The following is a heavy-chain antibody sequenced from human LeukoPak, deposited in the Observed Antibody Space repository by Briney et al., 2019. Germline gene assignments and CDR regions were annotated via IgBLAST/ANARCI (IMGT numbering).Heavy chain of an antibody. J-gene: IGHJ4*02. CDR2: INSDGSIV. Sequence: GGSLRLSCAASGFSFHTYWMYWVRQAPGKGLVWVSHINSDGSIVNYEDSVKGRFTISRDNAKNTLYLQMNSLGADDTALYFCSRGRNWDDGDYWGQGTLVTVSS. CDR3: SRGRNWDDGDY. CDR1: GFSFHTYW. D-gene: IGHD1-1*01. V-gene: IGHV3-74*01.